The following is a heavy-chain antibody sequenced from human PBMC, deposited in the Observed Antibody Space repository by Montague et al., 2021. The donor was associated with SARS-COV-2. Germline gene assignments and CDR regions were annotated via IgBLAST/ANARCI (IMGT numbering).Heavy chain of an antibody. CDR2: IHTSGST. CDR1: GGSISSYY. CDR3: ADGKYYDFWSGYYSHDYVSGMDV. D-gene: IGHD3-3*01. V-gene: IGHV4-4*07. J-gene: IGHJ6*02. Sequence: SETLSLTCTVSGGSISSYYCSWIRQSAGKGLEWIGRIHTSGSTDYNPSLNSRVTMSVDTSKNQFSLKLSSVTAADTAVYYCADGKYYDFWSGYYSHDYVSGMDVWGQGTTVTVSS.